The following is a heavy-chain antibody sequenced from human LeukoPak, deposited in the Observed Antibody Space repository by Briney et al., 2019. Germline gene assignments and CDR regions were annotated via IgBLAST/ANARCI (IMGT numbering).Heavy chain of an antibody. Sequence: PSETLSLTCAVYGGSFSGYYWSWIRQPPGKGLEWIGEINHSGNTNYSPSLKSRVTISVDTSKNQFSLKLSSVTAADTAVYYCARGWGYCSSTSCYTYWFDPWGQGTLVTVSS. J-gene: IGHJ5*02. CDR1: GGSFSGYY. CDR3: ARGWGYCSSTSCYTYWFDP. V-gene: IGHV4-34*01. D-gene: IGHD2-2*02. CDR2: INHSGNT.